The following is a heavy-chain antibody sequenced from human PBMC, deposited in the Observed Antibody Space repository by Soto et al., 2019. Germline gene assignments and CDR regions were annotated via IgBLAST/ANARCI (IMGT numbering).Heavy chain of an antibody. CDR1: GGSISSYY. CDR2: IYYSGST. D-gene: IGHD5-12*01. Sequence: QVQLQESGPGLVKPSETLSLTCTVSGGSISSYYWSWIRQPPGKGLEWIGYIYYSGSTNYNPSLKSRVTISVDTSTNQFPLKLSSVTAADTAVYYCARGRGWLQPNWYFDLWGRGTLVTVSS. J-gene: IGHJ2*01. CDR3: ARGRGWLQPNWYFDL. V-gene: IGHV4-59*01.